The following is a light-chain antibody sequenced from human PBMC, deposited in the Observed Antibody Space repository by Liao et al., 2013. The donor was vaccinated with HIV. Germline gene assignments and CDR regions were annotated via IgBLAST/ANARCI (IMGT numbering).Light chain of an antibody. J-gene: IGLJ1*01. CDR1: KLGDKY. V-gene: IGLV3-1*01. CDR3: QVWDTSCDLFYYV. CDR2: QDS. Sequence: SYELTQPPSVSVSPGQTASITCSGDKLGDKYACWYQQKAGQSPVLVIYQDSKRPSGIPERFAGSNSGNTATLTISGTQAMDEADYYCQVWDTSCDLFYYVFGAGTKVTVL.